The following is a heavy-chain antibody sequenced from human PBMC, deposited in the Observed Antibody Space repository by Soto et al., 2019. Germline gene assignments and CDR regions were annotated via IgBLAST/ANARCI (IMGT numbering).Heavy chain of an antibody. D-gene: IGHD6-13*01. CDR1: GYTFTGYY. V-gene: IGHV1-2*04. CDR3: ARGTAAGFGPPAFDY. Sequence: ASVKVSCKASGYTFTGYYMHWVRQAPGQGLEWMGWINPNSGGTNYAQKFQGWVTMTRDTSISTAYMELSRLRSDDTAVYYCARGTAAGFGPPAFDYWGQGNLVTVSS. J-gene: IGHJ4*02. CDR2: INPNSGGT.